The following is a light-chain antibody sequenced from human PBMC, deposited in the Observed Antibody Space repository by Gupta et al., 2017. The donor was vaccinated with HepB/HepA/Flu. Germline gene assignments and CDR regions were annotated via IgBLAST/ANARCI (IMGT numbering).Light chain of an antibody. V-gene: IGKV1-12*01. CDR2: GAS. Sequence: DIQMTQSPSSVSASVGDRVTITCRASQDISTWLAWYQQEPGKAPKLLIYGASTLQSGVPSRFSGSRSGTDFTLTISSLQPEDFATYYCQQSNSFPFTFGPGTKVDIK. J-gene: IGKJ3*01. CDR3: QQSNSFPFT. CDR1: QDISTW.